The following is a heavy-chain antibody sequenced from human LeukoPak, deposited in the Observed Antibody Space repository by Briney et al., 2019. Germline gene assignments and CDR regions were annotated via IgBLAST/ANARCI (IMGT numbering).Heavy chain of an antibody. D-gene: IGHD2-21*01. Sequence: ASVKVSCKASGYTFTGYYMHWVRQAPGQGLEWMGWINPNSGGTNYAQKFQGRVTMTRDTSISTAYMELSRLRSDDTAVYYCARVTIPGNWFDPWGQGTLVTVSS. CDR2: INPNSGGT. CDR3: ARVTIPGNWFDP. J-gene: IGHJ5*02. CDR1: GYTFTGYY. V-gene: IGHV1-2*02.